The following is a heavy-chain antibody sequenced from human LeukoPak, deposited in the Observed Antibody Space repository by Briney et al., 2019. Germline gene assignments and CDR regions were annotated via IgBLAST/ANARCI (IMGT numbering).Heavy chain of an antibody. CDR3: VRDPSNSGNWFDL. V-gene: IGHV3-74*01. Sequence: GGSLRLSRPPSALNLRDYWMRCVRQAPGKGLVWVSRLGTDGTYTNYADSVTGRFTISRDNAKNTLYLQMDSLRAEDTSFYYCVRDPSNSGNWFDLWGQGTLVTVSS. CDR1: ALNLRDYW. CDR2: LGTDGTYT. J-gene: IGHJ5*02. D-gene: IGHD4-11*01.